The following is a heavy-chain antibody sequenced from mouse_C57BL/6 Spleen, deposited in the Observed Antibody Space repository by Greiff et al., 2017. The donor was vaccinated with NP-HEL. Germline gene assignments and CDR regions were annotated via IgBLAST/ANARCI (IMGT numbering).Heavy chain of an antibody. CDR1: GFTFSDYY. CDR2: ISNGGGST. J-gene: IGHJ4*01. D-gene: IGHD1-1*01. Sequence: EVQLVESGGGLVQPGGSLKLSCAASGFTFSDYYMYWVRQTPEKRLEWVAYISNGGGSTYYPDTVKGRFTISRDNAKNTMYLQKSRCKSEDTALYYCARGGVTTRVATKGDCAMGYWGQGTSVAVSS. CDR3: ARGGVTTRVATKGDCAMGY. V-gene: IGHV5-12*01.